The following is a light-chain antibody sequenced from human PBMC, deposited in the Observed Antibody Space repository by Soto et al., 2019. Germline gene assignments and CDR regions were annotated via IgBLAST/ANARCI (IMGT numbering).Light chain of an antibody. Sequence: QSLGRVSWSAGVWASLVSGASQSVSSSYLAWYQQKPGQAPRLLIYGASSRATGIPDRFSASGSGTDFTLTISLLEPDECAVDYGHQHCSSSTFGLGTKVDIK. CDR3: HQHCSSST. J-gene: IGKJ1*01. CDR1: QSVSSSY. V-gene: IGKV3-20*01. CDR2: GAS.